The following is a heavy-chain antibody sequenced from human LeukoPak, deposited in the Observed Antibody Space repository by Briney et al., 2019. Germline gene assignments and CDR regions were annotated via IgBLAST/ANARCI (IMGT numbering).Heavy chain of an antibody. CDR1: GSSISSYY. V-gene: IGHV4-4*07. Sequence: SETLSLTCTVSGSSISSYYWSWIRQPAGKGLEWIGRIYTSGSTNYNPSLKSRVTMSVDTSKSRVSLKMTSVTVADTAVYYCARPSIPSAAASALDIWGQGTMVTVSS. CDR2: IYTSGST. CDR3: ARPSIPSAAASALDI. D-gene: IGHD2-2*01. J-gene: IGHJ3*02.